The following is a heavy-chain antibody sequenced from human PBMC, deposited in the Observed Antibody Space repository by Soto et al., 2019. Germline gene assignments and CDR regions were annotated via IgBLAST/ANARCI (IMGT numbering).Heavy chain of an antibody. V-gene: IGHV2-70*11. CDR2: IDWDDDK. J-gene: IGHJ5*02. D-gene: IGHD6-6*01. CDR3: ARIILRTRIAARGWFDP. Sequence: SGPTLVNPTQTLTLTCTFSGFSLSTSGMCVSWIRQPPGKALEWLARIDWDDDKYYSTSLKTRLTISKDTSKNQVVLTMTNMDPVDTATYYCARIILRTRIAARGWFDPWGQGTLVTSPQ. CDR1: GFSLSTSGMC.